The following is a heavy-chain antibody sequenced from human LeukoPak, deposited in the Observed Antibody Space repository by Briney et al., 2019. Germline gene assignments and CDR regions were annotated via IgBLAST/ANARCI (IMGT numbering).Heavy chain of an antibody. V-gene: IGHV5-51*01. Sequence: GESLKISCKGSGYSFANYWIGWVRQMPGKGLEWMGIIYPADSDSRYSPSFQGQVTISADKSISTTYLQWNSLKASDTAMYYCARHIYFTRDFYYGLGVWGQGTTVTVSS. CDR2: IYPADSDS. D-gene: IGHD2/OR15-2a*01. CDR3: ARHIYFTRDFYYGLGV. J-gene: IGHJ6*02. CDR1: GYSFANYW.